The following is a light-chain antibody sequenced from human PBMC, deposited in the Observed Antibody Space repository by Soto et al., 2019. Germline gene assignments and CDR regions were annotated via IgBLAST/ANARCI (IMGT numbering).Light chain of an antibody. CDR2: AAS. CDR1: ENIKNY. CDR3: QHSFSTL. V-gene: IGKV1-39*01. J-gene: IGKJ3*01. Sequence: DIQLTQSPSLSVSVGDSVTITCRASENIKNYLNWFQQKPGKAPRVLIYAASSLQGGVPSRFSGSGSGTYFTLTISSVQPEDFATYFCQHSFSTLFGPGTKVDFK.